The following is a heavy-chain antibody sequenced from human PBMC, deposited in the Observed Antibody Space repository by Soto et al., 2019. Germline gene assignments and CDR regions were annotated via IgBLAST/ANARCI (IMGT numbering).Heavy chain of an antibody. CDR2: ISGSGRTT. V-gene: IGHV3-23*01. CDR1: GFAFNSYA. D-gene: IGHD5-12*01. CDR3: AKGVTTIVATGSWFDH. J-gene: IGHJ5*02. Sequence: GGSLRLSCAVSGFAFNSYAINYCRHSPLKGLEWVSSISGSGRTTYYADAVKGRFTISRDNSKNTLFLQMNSLRSEDTAVYYCAKGVTTIVATGSWFDHWGQGTLVTVSS.